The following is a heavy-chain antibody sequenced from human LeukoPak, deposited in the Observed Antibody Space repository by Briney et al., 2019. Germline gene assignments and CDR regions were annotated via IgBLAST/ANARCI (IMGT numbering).Heavy chain of an antibody. CDR3: ARLLFRRWDYYDSSGQIDY. V-gene: IGHV4-39*01. Sequence: PSETLSLTCTVSGGSISSSSYYWGWIRQPPGKGLEWIGSIYYSGSTYYNPSLKSRVTISVDTSKNQFSLKLSSVTAADTAVYYCARLLFRRWDYYDSSGQIDYWGQGTLVTVSS. CDR2: IYYSGST. D-gene: IGHD3-22*01. CDR1: GGSISSSSYY. J-gene: IGHJ4*02.